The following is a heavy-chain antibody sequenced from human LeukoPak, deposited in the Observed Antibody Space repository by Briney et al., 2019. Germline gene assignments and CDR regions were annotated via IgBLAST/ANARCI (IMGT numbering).Heavy chain of an antibody. D-gene: IGHD2-2*01. V-gene: IGHV4-4*09. J-gene: IGHJ3*02. Sequence: NPSETLSLTCTVSGGSIIGYYWTWIRQPPGKGLEWIGYIYIRGSTNYNPSLKSRVTTSVDMSKNQFSLQLSSVTAADTAVYYCARQSCSSTSCPHRNVFDIWGQGTMVTVSS. CDR1: GGSIIGYY. CDR3: ARQSCSSTSCPHRNVFDI. CDR2: IYIRGST.